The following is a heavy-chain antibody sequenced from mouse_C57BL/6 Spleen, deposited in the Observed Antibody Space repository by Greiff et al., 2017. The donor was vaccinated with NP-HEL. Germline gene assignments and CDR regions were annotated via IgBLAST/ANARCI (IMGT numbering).Heavy chain of an antibody. J-gene: IGHJ4*01. D-gene: IGHD3-2*01. CDR1: GYTFTSYG. Sequence: VQGVESGAELARPGASVKLSCKASGYTFTSYGISWVKQRTGQGLEWIGEIYPRSGNTYYNEKFKGKATLTADKSSSTAYMELRSLTSEDSAVYFCAIDSSGYAMDYWGQGTSVTVSS. V-gene: IGHV1-81*01. CDR2: IYPRSGNT. CDR3: AIDSSGYAMDY.